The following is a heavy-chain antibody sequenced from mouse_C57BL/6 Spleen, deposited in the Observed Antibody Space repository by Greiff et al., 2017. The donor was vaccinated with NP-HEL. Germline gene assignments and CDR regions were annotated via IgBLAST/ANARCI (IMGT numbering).Heavy chain of an antibody. V-gene: IGHV1-61*01. CDR2: IYPSDSET. D-gene: IGHD2-3*01. Sequence: QVQLQQPGAELVRPGSSVKLSCKASGYTFTSYWMDWVKQRPGQGLEWIGNIYPSDSETHYNQKFKDKATLTVDKSSSTAYMQLSSLTSEDSAVYYCARGGYGYDPWFAYWGQGTLVTVSA. CDR1: GYTFTSYW. J-gene: IGHJ3*01. CDR3: ARGGYGYDPWFAY.